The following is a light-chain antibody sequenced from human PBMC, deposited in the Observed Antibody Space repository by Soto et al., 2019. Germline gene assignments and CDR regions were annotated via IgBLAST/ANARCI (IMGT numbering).Light chain of an antibody. CDR3: QHYNSYSEA. Sequence: IQMTQSPSTLSASVGDRLTISCRASQSISSWLAWYQQKPGKAPKLLIYKASTLKSGVPSRFSGSGYGTEFNLTISSLQPDDFATYYCQHYNSYSEAFGQGTKVDIK. CDR2: KAS. J-gene: IGKJ1*01. CDR1: QSISSW. V-gene: IGKV1-5*03.